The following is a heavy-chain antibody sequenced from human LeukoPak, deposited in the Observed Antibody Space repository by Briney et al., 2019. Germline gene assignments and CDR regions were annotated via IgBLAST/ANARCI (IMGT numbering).Heavy chain of an antibody. V-gene: IGHV3-74*01. CDR2: IYSDAT. CDR3: ARESYDSSGYYYGGGFDY. CDR1: GFTFSSYW. Sequence: GGSLRLSCAASGFTFSSYWMHWVRQAPGKGLVWVSRIYSDATYYADSVKGRFTISRDNAKNTLYLQMNSLRAEDTAVYYCARESYDSSGYYYGGGFDYWGQGTLVTVPS. J-gene: IGHJ4*02. D-gene: IGHD3-22*01.